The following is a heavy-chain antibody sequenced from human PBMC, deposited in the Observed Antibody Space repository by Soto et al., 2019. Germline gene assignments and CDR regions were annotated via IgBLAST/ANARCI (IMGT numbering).Heavy chain of an antibody. Sequence: QVQLQESGPGLVKPSGTLSLTCAVSSGSISSSNWWSWVRQPPGKGLEWIGEIYHSGSTNYNPSLKSQVAISVDKSKNQFSLKLSSVTAADTAVYYCARHIVGIAVAGREYWYFDLWGRGTLVTVSS. CDR2: IYHSGST. CDR3: ARHIVGIAVAGREYWYFDL. CDR1: SGSISSSNW. V-gene: IGHV4-4*02. J-gene: IGHJ2*01. D-gene: IGHD6-19*01.